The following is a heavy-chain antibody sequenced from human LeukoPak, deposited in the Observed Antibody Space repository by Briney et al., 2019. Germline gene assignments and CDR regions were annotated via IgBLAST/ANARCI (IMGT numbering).Heavy chain of an antibody. J-gene: IGHJ4*02. D-gene: IGHD3-22*01. Sequence: SETLSLTCTVSGGSISSSSYYWGWIRQPPGKGLEWIGSIYYSGSTNYNPSLKSRVTISVDKSKNQFSLKLSSVTAADTAVYYCAREGARHSSGYYFAFDYWGQETLVTVSS. CDR1: GGSISSSSYY. CDR3: AREGARHSSGYYFAFDY. V-gene: IGHV4-39*07. CDR2: IYYSGST.